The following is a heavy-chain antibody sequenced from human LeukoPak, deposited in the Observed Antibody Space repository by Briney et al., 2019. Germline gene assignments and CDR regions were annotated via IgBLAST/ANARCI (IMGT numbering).Heavy chain of an antibody. CDR2: IYYSGST. CDR3: ARGGRGYSGYVIDY. CDR1: GGSISSYY. J-gene: IGHJ4*02. D-gene: IGHD5-12*01. V-gene: IGHV4-59*01. Sequence: SETLSLICTVSGGSISSYYWSWIRQPPGKGLEWIGYIYYSGSTNYNPSLKSRVTISVDTSKNQFSLKLSSVTAADTAVYYCARGGRGYSGYVIDYWGQGTLVTVSS.